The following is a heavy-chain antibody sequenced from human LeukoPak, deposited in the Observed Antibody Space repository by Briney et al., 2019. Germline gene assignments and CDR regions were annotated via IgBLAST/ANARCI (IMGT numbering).Heavy chain of an antibody. V-gene: IGHV3-30*04. CDR3: ARSFGGNYPYFDY. CDR2: ISYDGNDK. Sequence: PGRSLGLSCAASGFTFSSYTMHWVRQAPGKGLEWVAVISYDGNDKYYADSVKGRFTISRDNSKNTLYLQMHSLRVEDTAVYYCARSFGGNYPYFDYWGQGTLVTVSS. D-gene: IGHD4-23*01. J-gene: IGHJ4*02. CDR1: GFTFSSYT.